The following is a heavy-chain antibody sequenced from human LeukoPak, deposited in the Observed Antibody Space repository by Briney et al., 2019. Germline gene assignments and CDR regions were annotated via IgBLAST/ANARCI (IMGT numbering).Heavy chain of an antibody. CDR3: ARDRRPNRYCSSTSYSYYFDY. V-gene: IGHV4-59*01. CDR1: GGSISSYY. J-gene: IGHJ4*02. Sequence: PSETLSLTCTVSGGSISSYYWSWIRQPPGKGLEWIGYIYYSGIPNYNPSLKSRVSISVDTSKNQFSLKLSSVTTADTAVYYCARDRRPNRYCSSTSYSYYFDYWGQGTLVTVSS. CDR2: IYYSGIP. D-gene: IGHD2-2*01.